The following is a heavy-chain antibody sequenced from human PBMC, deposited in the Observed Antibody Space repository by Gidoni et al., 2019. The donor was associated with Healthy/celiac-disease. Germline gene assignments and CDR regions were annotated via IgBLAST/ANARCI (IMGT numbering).Heavy chain of an antibody. V-gene: IGHV1-69*08. CDR2: IIPLLGIA. CDR3: AREGLGDCSSTSCYTDAFDI. D-gene: IGHD2-2*02. J-gene: IGHJ3*02. Sequence: QVQLVQSGAEVKKPGSSVKVSCKASGGTFSSYTISWVRQAPGQGLEWMGRIIPLLGIANDAQKFQGRVTITADKSTSTAYMELSSLRSEDTAVYYCAREGLGDCSSTSCYTDAFDIWGQGTMVTVSS. CDR1: GGTFSSYT.